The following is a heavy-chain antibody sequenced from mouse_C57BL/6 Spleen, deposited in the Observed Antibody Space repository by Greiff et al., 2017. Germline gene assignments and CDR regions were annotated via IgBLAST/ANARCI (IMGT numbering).Heavy chain of an antibody. V-gene: IGHV1-7*01. CDR3: ARLHYGSRGYYAMDY. D-gene: IGHD1-1*01. Sequence: VQRVESGAELAKPGASVKLSCKASGYTFTSYWMHWVKQRPGQGLEWIGYINPSSGYTKYNQKFKDKATLTADKSSSTAYMQLSSLTYEDSAVYYCARLHYGSRGYYAMDYWGQGTSVTVSS. J-gene: IGHJ4*01. CDR2: INPSSGYT. CDR1: GYTFTSYW.